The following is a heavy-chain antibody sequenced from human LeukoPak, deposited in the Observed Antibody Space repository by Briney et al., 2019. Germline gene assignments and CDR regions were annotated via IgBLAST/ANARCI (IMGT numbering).Heavy chain of an antibody. CDR3: ARGTGTTAYFDY. D-gene: IGHD1-1*01. CDR2: ISSSSSYT. CDR1: GFTFSDYC. V-gene: IGHV3-11*06. J-gene: IGHJ4*02. Sequence: PGGSLRLSCAASGFTFSDYCMSWIRQAPGKGLEWVSYISSSSSYTKYADSVKGRFTISRDNAKNSLYLQVNSLRAEDTAVYYCARGTGTTAYFDYWGQGTLVTVSS.